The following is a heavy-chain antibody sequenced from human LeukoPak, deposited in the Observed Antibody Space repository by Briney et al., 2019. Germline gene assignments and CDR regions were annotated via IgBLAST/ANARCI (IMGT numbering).Heavy chain of an antibody. CDR1: GFSFRNAW. J-gene: IGHJ3*02. V-gene: IGHV3-15*01. D-gene: IGHD2-21*02. CDR3: TTVWNCGGDCSDAFDI. CDR2: IKSKTDGGTI. Sequence: GSLKLSCAASGFSFRNAWMSWVRQAPGKRLEWVGLIKSKTDGGTIDYAAPVKGRFTISRDDSKNTLYLQMNSLKTEDTAVYYCTTVWNCGGDCSDAFDIWGQGTMVTVSS.